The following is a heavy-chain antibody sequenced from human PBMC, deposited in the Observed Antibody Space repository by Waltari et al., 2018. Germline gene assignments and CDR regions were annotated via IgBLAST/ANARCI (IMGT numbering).Heavy chain of an antibody. Sequence: QVQLQQWGAGLLKPSETLSLTCAVYGGSFSGYYWSWIRQPPGKGLEWIGEINHSGSTNYNPSLKSRVTISVDKSKNQFSLKLSSVTAADTAVYYCASVSDWNLDYWGQGTLVTVSS. V-gene: IGHV4-34*01. J-gene: IGHJ4*02. CDR1: GGSFSGYY. D-gene: IGHD1-1*01. CDR3: ASVSDWNLDY. CDR2: INHSGST.